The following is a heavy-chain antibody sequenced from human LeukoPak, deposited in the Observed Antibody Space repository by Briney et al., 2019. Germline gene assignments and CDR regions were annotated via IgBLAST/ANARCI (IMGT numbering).Heavy chain of an antibody. J-gene: IGHJ5*02. CDR2: ISNNGTT. CDR3: ARDISARRGNWFDP. Sequence: SETLSLTCSVSGGSITSYFVSWLRQSPGKGLDWIGYISNNGTTNYNPSLKRRVTISVDTSKRQFSLRLSSVSAADTAIYYCARDISARRGNWFDPWGQGILVTVSS. D-gene: IGHD3-9*01. CDR1: GGSITSYF. V-gene: IGHV4-59*01.